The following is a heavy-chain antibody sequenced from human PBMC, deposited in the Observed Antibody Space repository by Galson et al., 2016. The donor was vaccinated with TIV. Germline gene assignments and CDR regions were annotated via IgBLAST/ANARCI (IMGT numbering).Heavy chain of an antibody. V-gene: IGHV1-69*13. J-gene: IGHJ6*02. CDR3: ALTYCGGDCYPPGGMDV. CDR1: GGTFSTYA. Sequence: SVKVSCKASGGTFSTYAISWVRQAPGQGLEWMGGIIPTFDTTNYAEKFQGRVTITADESTSTAYMELSSPRSEDTAIYYCALTYCGGDCYPPGGMDVWGQGTTVTVSS. D-gene: IGHD2-21*02. CDR2: IIPTFDTT.